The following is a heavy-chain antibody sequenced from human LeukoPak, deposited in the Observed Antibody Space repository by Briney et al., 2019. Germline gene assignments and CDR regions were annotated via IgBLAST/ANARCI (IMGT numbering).Heavy chain of an antibody. D-gene: IGHD4-17*01. J-gene: IGHJ6*02. Sequence: SETLSFTCAVYGGSFSGYYWSWIRQPPGKGPEWIGEINHSGSTNYNPSLKSRVTISVDTSKNQFSLKLCSVTAADTAVYYCAGYGDYYGMDVWGQGTTVTVSS. CDR1: GGSFSGYY. V-gene: IGHV4-34*01. CDR3: AGYGDYYGMDV. CDR2: INHSGST.